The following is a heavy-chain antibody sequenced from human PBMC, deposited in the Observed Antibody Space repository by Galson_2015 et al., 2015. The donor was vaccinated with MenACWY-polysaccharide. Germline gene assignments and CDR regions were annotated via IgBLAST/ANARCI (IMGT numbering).Heavy chain of an antibody. Sequence: SLRLSCAASGFTFSSYAIHWVRQAPGKGLVWVAIISYDGSNKYYADSVKGQFTISRDHSKNTMYLQMNSLKSDDTAVYYCARTYCSRTTCYGMDVWGQGTTVTVSS. J-gene: IGHJ6*02. V-gene: IGHV3-30-3*01. CDR3: ARTYCSRTTCYGMDV. CDR2: ISYDGSNK. D-gene: IGHD2/OR15-2a*01. CDR1: GFTFSSYA.